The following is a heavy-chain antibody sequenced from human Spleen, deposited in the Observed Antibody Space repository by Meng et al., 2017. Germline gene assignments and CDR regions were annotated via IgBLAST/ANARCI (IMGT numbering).Heavy chain of an antibody. D-gene: IGHD4-17*01. J-gene: IGHJ3*02. CDR1: GGSISSYY. V-gene: IGHV4-59*01. CDR2: FYYTGST. Sequence: GSLSSTGTVSGGSISSYYWNWIRQPPGKGLEWVGYFYYTGSTIYNPSLKSRVTISLDTSKSQFSLQLSSVIAADTAVYYCARLPPVTSTRDAFDIWGQGTLVTVSS. CDR3: ARLPPVTSTRDAFDI.